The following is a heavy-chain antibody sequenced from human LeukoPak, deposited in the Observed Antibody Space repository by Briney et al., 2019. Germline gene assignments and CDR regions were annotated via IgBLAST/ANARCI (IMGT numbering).Heavy chain of an antibody. J-gene: IGHJ4*02. V-gene: IGHV3-11*01. D-gene: IGHD3-10*01. Sequence: GSLILSCAASGFTFSDYYMSWIRQAPGKGLEWVSYIISSGSTRYYADSVKCRFTISRDNSKNTLDLQMNSLRAGDTAVYYCARDSLMLRGPLVIYYFDFWGQGTLVTVSS. CDR1: GFTFSDYY. CDR3: ARDSLMLRGPLVIYYFDF. CDR2: IISSGSTR.